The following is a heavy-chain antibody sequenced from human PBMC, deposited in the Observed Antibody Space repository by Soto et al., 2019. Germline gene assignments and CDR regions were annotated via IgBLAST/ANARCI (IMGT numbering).Heavy chain of an antibody. CDR3: AHTETATGMFDY. Sequence: QITLKESGPTLVKPTQTLTLTCTFSGFSLSTSGVGVGWIRQPPGKALEWLALIYWDDDKRYNSSLKSRLTFTLDTSENQVVLTMTNMDPVDTGTYYCAHTETATGMFDYWGQGTLVTVSS. J-gene: IGHJ4*02. CDR1: GFSLSTSGVG. V-gene: IGHV2-5*02. D-gene: IGHD6-13*01. CDR2: IYWDDDK.